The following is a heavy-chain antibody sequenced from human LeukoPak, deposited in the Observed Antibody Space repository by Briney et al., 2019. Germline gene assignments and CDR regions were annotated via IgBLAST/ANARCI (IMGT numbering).Heavy chain of an antibody. J-gene: IGHJ4*02. D-gene: IGHD6-19*01. CDR3: ARHAWQWLPFEH. CDR1: GGSITSSNW. V-gene: IGHV4-4*02. Sequence: SETLSLTCAVSGGSITSSNWWSWVRQPPGKGLEWIGEIYYTGNTNYNPSLKSRVTMSVDRSKNRFSLNLSSVTAADTAMYYCARHAWQWLPFEHWGQGTLVTVSS. CDR2: IYYTGNT.